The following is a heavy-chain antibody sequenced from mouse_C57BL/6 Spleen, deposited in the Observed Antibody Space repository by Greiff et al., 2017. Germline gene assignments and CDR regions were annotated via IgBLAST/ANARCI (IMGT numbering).Heavy chain of an antibody. D-gene: IGHD3-2*02. Sequence: QVQLQQSGAELARPGASVKMSCKASGYTFTSYTMHWVKQRPGQGLEWIGYINPSSGYTKYNQKFKDKATLTADKSSSTAYMQLSSLTSEVSAVXYCARDSSGYAWFAYWGQGTLVTVSA. V-gene: IGHV1-4*01. CDR1: GYTFTSYT. CDR3: ARDSSGYAWFAY. J-gene: IGHJ3*01. CDR2: INPSSGYT.